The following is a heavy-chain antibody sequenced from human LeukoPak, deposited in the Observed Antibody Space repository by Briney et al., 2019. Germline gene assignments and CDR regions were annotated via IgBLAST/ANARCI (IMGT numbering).Heavy chain of an antibody. V-gene: IGHV1-18*01. CDR1: GYTFTSYG. J-gene: IGHJ4*02. CDR3: ARDLPVRYDSSGYYYNAVFDY. CDR2: ISAYNGNT. D-gene: IGHD3-22*01. Sequence: ASVKVSCKASGYTFTSYGISWVRQAPGQGLEWMGWISAYNGNTNYAQKLQDRVTMTTDTSTSTAYMELRSLRSDDTAVYYCARDLPVRYDSSGYYYNAVFDYWGQGTLVTVSS.